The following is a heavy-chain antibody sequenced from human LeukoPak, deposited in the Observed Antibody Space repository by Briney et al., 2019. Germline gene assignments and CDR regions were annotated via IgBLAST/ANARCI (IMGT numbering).Heavy chain of an antibody. CDR1: AFTVSSNY. CDR3: ARSGFGVLYYYGMDV. D-gene: IGHD3-10*01. Sequence: GGSLRLSCAASAFTVSSNYISWVRQAPGKWLGWVSSIYSGDSTYYEDSVKGRFTISRDNSKNTLWLQMNSMRAEDTAVYYCARSGFGVLYYYGMDVWGQGTTVTVSS. J-gene: IGHJ6*02. CDR2: IYSGDST. V-gene: IGHV3-66*01.